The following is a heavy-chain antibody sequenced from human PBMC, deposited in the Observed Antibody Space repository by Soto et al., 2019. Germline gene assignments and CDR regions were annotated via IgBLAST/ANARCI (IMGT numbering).Heavy chain of an antibody. J-gene: IGHJ4*02. CDR2: IYYSGST. V-gene: IGHV4-59*01. Sequence: SETLSLTCTVSGGSISSYYWSWIRQPPGKGLEWIGYIYYSGSTNYNPSLKSRVTISVDTSKNQFSLKLSSVTAADTAVYYCARGGQGLSIADFDYWGQGTLVTVSS. CDR1: GGSISSYY. CDR3: ARGGQGLSIADFDY. D-gene: IGHD6-6*01.